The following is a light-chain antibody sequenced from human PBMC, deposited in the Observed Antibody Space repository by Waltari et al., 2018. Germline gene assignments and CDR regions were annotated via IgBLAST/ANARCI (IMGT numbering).Light chain of an antibody. CDR2: DVS. CDR1: SSDVGGYNY. V-gene: IGLV2-14*01. Sequence: QSALTQPASVSGSPGQSITISCTGTSSDVGGYNYVSWYQQHPGKAPKLMIYDVSKRPSWVSNRFSGSKSGNTASLAISGPQAEDEADYYCSSYTSSSTLVFGVGTKLTVL. CDR3: SSYTSSSTLV. J-gene: IGLJ2*01.